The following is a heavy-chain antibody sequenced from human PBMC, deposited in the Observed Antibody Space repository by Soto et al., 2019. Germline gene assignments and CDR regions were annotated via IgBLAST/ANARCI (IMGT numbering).Heavy chain of an antibody. CDR3: VRVPPLCRGGSCYWIFDY. Sequence: PSETLSLTCTVSGGSISSGGYYWSWIRQHPGKGLEWIGYIYYSGSTYYNPSLKSRVTISVDASKNQFSLKLSSVTAADTAVYYCVRVPPLCRGGSCYWIFDYWGKGTLVTASS. V-gene: IGHV4-31*03. D-gene: IGHD2-15*01. CDR1: GGSISSGGYY. CDR2: IYYSGST. J-gene: IGHJ4*02.